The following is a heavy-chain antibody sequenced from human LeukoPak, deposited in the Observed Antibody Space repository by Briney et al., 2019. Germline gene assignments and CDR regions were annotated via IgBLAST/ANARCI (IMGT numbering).Heavy chain of an antibody. J-gene: IGHJ5*02. Sequence: PGGSLRLSCAASGFTFNSYAMSWVRQAPGKGLEWVSAISDGGGSIYYTDSVKGRFTISRDNSKNMLYLQMNSLRAEDTAVYYCAKDQNYDSSGYKGWFDPWGQGTLVTVSS. D-gene: IGHD3-22*01. CDR2: ISDGGGSI. CDR1: GFTFNSYA. CDR3: AKDQNYDSSGYKGWFDP. V-gene: IGHV3-23*01.